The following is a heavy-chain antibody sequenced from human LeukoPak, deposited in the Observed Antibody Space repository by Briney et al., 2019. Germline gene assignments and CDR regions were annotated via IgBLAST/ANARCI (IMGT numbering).Heavy chain of an antibody. CDR3: ARGFDNYYALPGGY. D-gene: IGHD3-10*01. CDR1: GFTFSSYS. J-gene: IGHJ4*02. V-gene: IGHV3-21*01. Sequence: GGSLRLSCAASGFTFSSYSMNWVRQAPGKGLEWVSSISSSSSYIYYADSVKGRFTISRNNAKKPLYLQMNSLRAEDTAVYYCARGFDNYYALPGGYWGQGTLVTVSS. CDR2: ISSSSSYI.